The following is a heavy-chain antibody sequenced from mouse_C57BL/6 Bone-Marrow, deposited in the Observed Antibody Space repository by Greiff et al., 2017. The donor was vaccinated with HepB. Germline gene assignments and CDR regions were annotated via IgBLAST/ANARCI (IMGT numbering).Heavy chain of an antibody. Sequence: DVKLVESGGGLVQPGGSLKLSCAASGFTFSDYYMYWVRQTPEKRLEWVAYISNGGGSTYYPDTVKGRITISRDNAKNTLYLQKSRLKSEDTAMYYCARHKDYGSSYSNFDVWGTGTTVTVSS. V-gene: IGHV5-12*01. J-gene: IGHJ1*03. D-gene: IGHD1-1*01. CDR2: ISNGGGST. CDR1: GFTFSDYY. CDR3: ARHKDYGSSYSNFDV.